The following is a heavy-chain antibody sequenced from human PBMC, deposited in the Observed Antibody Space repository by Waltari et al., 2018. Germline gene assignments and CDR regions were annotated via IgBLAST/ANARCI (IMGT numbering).Heavy chain of an antibody. J-gene: IGHJ4*02. CDR1: GFNVSSDS. CDR2: IYSGGAT. CDR3: AGGLSTGEY. Sequence: EVHLVESGGGLIRPGGSLRLSCTASGFNVSSDSMTWVRQAPGKGLGWVSVIYSGGATYYADSVKGRFTIYRDNSKNTLYLQLKSLRFEDTAMYYCAGGLSTGEYWGQGTLVTVSS. V-gene: IGHV3-53*01.